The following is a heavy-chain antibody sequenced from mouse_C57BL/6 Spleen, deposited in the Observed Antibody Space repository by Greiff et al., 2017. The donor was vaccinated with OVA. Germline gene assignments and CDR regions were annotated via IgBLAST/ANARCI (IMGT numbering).Heavy chain of an antibody. D-gene: IGHD1-1*01. Sequence: QVQLKQPGAELVRPGSSVKLSCKASGYTFTSYWMDWVKQRPGQGLEWIGNIYPSDSETHYNQKFKDKATLTVDKSSSTAYMQLSSLTSEDSAVYYCARGYYGSSLAWFAYWGQGTLVTVSA. CDR1: GYTFTSYW. V-gene: IGHV1-61*01. CDR2: IYPSDSET. CDR3: ARGYYGSSLAWFAY. J-gene: IGHJ3*01.